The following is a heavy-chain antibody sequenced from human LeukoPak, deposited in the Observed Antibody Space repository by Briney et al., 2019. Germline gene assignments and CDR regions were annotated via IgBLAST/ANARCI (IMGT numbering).Heavy chain of an antibody. Sequence: GGSLRLSCAASGFTFSSYGMHWVRQAPGKGLEWVAFIRFDGSNKYYADSVKGRFTISRDNSKNTLSLQMNSLRAEDTALYYCAKVGPMGGDYFDYWGQGTLVTVSS. CDR1: GFTFSSYG. D-gene: IGHD4-17*01. V-gene: IGHV3-30*02. CDR2: IRFDGSNK. J-gene: IGHJ4*02. CDR3: AKVGPMGGDYFDY.